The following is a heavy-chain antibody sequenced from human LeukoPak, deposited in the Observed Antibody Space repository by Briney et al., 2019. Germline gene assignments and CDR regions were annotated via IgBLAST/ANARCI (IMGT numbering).Heavy chain of an antibody. Sequence: PGGSLRLSCAASGFTFSNYAMSWVRQAPGKGLEWVSGISGSGGSTYYADSVKGRFTISRDNAKNSLYLQMNSLRAEDTAVYYCARDILTGYGVWGQGTTVTVSS. CDR2: ISGSGGST. J-gene: IGHJ6*02. CDR1: GFTFSNYA. CDR3: ARDILTGYGV. D-gene: IGHD3-9*01. V-gene: IGHV3-23*01.